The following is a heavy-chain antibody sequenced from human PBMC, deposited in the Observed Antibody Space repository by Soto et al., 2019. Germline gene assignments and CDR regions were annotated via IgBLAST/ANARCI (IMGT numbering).Heavy chain of an antibody. J-gene: IGHJ6*02. D-gene: IGHD6-19*01. CDR1: GYSFTSYW. CDR2: IYPGDSDT. Sequence: GESLKISCKGSGYSFTSYWIGWVRQMPGKGLEWMGIIYPGDSDTRYSPSFQGQVTISVDTSKNQFSLKLSSVTAADTAVYYCARGSGWYPYYYYYGMDVWGQGTTVTVSS. V-gene: IGHV5-51*01. CDR3: ARGSGWYPYYYYYGMDV.